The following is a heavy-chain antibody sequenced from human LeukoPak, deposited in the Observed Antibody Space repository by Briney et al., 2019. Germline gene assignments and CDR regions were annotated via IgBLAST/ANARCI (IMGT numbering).Heavy chain of an antibody. Sequence: ASVKVSCKASGYTFTSYGISWVRQASGQGLEWMGWISAYNGNTNYAQKLQGRVTMTTDTSTSTAYMELRSLGSDDTAVYYCARDEEIDWFDPWGQGTLVTVSS. CDR3: ARDEEIDWFDP. CDR1: GYTFTSYG. CDR2: ISAYNGNT. D-gene: IGHD2-21*01. V-gene: IGHV1-18*01. J-gene: IGHJ5*02.